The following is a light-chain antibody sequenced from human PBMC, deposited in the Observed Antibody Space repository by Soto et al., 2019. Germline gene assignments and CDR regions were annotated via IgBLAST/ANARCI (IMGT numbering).Light chain of an antibody. Sequence: QSALTQPASVSGSPGQSIAISCTGTGSDVGRYNYVSWYQQYPGKAPKLIIFDVSSRPSGVSDRFSGSKSGNTASLTISGLQTEDESDYYCSSYTDSSTLVFGGGTQLTVL. CDR3: SSYTDSSTLV. CDR1: GSDVGRYNY. CDR2: DVS. V-gene: IGLV2-14*01. J-gene: IGLJ2*01.